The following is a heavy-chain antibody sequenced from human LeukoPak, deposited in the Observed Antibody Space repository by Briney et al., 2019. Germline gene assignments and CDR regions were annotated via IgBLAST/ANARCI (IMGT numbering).Heavy chain of an antibody. V-gene: IGHV5-10-1*01. CDR1: GYSFTNYR. CDR2: IDASDSYT. CDR3: ARHVLYSYGPQWWFDP. J-gene: IGHJ5*02. D-gene: IGHD5-18*01. Sequence: GESLKISCKGSGYSFTNYRISWVRHMPGRGLEWMGCIDASDSYTNYSPSFQGHVTISADKSSSTAYLQWSSLKASDTAIYYCARHVLYSYGPQWWFDPWGQGTLVTVSS.